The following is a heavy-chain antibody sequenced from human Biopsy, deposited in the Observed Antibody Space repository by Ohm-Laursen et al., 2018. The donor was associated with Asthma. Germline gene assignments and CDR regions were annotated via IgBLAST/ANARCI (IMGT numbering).Heavy chain of an antibody. Sequence: GTLSLTCAVSGGSVSSGSHYWSWIRQPPGKGLEWIGYISYSGSTNYNPSLKSRVTISVDTSKNQFSLKLSSVTAADTAVYYCARDFVDSAMAYFDYWGQGTLVTVSS. J-gene: IGHJ4*02. CDR3: ARDFVDSAMAYFDY. V-gene: IGHV4-61*01. CDR2: ISYSGST. D-gene: IGHD5-18*01. CDR1: GGSVSSGSHY.